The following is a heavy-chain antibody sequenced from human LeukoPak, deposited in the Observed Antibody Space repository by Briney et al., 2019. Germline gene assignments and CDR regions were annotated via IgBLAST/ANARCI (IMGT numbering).Heavy chain of an antibody. J-gene: IGHJ6*02. D-gene: IGHD3-22*01. CDR1: GDSVSSNSAA. Sequence: SQTLSLTCAISGDSVSSNSAAWNWIRQSPSRGLEWLGRTYYRSKWYNDYAVSVKSRITINPDTPKNQFSLQLNSVTPEDTAVYYCARSLYYYDSSGYYPPWYYYGMDVWGQGTTVTVSS. CDR3: ARSLYYYDSSGYYPPWYYYGMDV. CDR2: TYYRSKWYN. V-gene: IGHV6-1*01.